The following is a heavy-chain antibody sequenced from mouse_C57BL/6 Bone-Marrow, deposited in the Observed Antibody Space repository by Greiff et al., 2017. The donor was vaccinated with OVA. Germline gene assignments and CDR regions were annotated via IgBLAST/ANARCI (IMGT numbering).Heavy chain of an antibody. CDR1: GYTFTDYY. CDR2: INPYNGGT. V-gene: IGHV1-19*01. Sequence: EVKLMESGPVLVKPGASVKMSCKASGYTFTDYYMNWVKQSHGKSLEWIGVINPYNGGTSYNQKFKGKATLTVDKSSSTAYMELNSLTSEDSAVYYCARGDSKGGFAYWGQGTLVTVSA. CDR3: ARGDSKGGFAY. J-gene: IGHJ3*01. D-gene: IGHD2-5*01.